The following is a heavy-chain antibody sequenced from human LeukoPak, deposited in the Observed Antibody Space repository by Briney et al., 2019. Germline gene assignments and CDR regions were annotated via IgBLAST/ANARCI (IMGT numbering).Heavy chain of an antibody. J-gene: IGHJ4*02. Sequence: GGSLRLSCAASGLTVTSNYMSWIRQAPGKGLEWVSVIYSGGDTYYADSVKGRFTISRGNSKNTLYLQMNSLRAEDTAVYYCARPGYSTGAFDYWGQGTLVTVSS. CDR3: ARPGYSTGAFDY. V-gene: IGHV3-53*01. D-gene: IGHD6-25*01. CDR1: GLTVTSNY. CDR2: IYSGGDT.